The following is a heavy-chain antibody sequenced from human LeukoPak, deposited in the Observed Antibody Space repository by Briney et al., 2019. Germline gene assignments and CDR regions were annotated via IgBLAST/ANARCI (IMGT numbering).Heavy chain of an antibody. J-gene: IGHJ4*02. CDR1: GGTFSSYA. Sequence: VASVKVSCKASGGTFSSYAISWVRQAPGQGLEWMGGIIPIFGTANYAQKFQGRVTITTDESTSTAYMELSSLRSEDTAVYYCARDPEVRFPDGWGQGTLVTVSS. D-gene: IGHD3-3*01. CDR2: IIPIFGTA. CDR3: ARDPEVRFPDG. V-gene: IGHV1-69*05.